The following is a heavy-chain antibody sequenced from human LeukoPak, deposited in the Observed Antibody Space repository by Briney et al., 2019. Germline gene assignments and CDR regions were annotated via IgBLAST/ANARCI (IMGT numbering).Heavy chain of an antibody. J-gene: IGHJ5*02. CDR1: GGTFSSLT. V-gene: IGHV1-69*13. D-gene: IGHD6-13*01. Sequence: SVKVSCKASGGTFSSLTISWVRQAPGQGLEWMGGIIPIFNIPHYAQTFQGRVTITADESTSTAYMELNSLRSDDTAVYYCARDEQDSSSWYARWFDPWGQGTLVTVSS. CDR2: IIPIFNIP. CDR3: ARDEQDSSSWYARWFDP.